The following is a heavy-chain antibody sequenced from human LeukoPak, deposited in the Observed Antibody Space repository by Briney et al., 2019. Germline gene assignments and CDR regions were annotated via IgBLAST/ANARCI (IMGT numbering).Heavy chain of an antibody. J-gene: IGHJ3*02. D-gene: IGHD2-15*01. Sequence: PGGSLRLSCGASTFTFSSYGMSWVRQAPGKGLEWISAIYDTGGSTYYADSVKGRFTISRDNSKNSLYLQMNSPRAEDTAVYYCAKDGYCSAGSCFSANEAFDIWGQGTMVTVSS. CDR2: IYDTGGST. CDR1: TFTFSSYG. CDR3: AKDGYCSAGSCFSANEAFDI. V-gene: IGHV3-23*01.